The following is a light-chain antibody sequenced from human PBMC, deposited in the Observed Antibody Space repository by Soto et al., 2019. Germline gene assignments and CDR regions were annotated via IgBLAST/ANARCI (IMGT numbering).Light chain of an antibody. CDR1: QSVLYSSNNKNY. J-gene: IGKJ4*01. Sequence: DIVMTQSPDSLAVSLGERATINCKSSQSVLYSSNNKNYLAWYQQKPGQPPKLLIYWASTRESGVPDRFSGSGSGTEFTLTISSLQSEDVAVYYCQQYDTWPPLTFGGGTKVEIK. V-gene: IGKV4-1*01. CDR3: QQYDTWPPLT. CDR2: WAS.